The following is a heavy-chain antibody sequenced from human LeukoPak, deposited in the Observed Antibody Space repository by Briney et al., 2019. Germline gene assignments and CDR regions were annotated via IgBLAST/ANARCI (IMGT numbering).Heavy chain of an antibody. V-gene: IGHV3-53*01. D-gene: IGHD4/OR15-4a*01. CDR1: GFTVSSNP. Sequence: GGSLTLSCTVSGFTVSSNPRSWVRPAPGKGLEWFSFIYSDNTHYSDSVKGRFTITRDNSKNTLYLQMNSLRAEDTAVYYCARRAGAYSHPYDYWGQGTLVTVSS. CDR2: IYSDNT. CDR3: ARRAGAYSHPYDY. J-gene: IGHJ4*02.